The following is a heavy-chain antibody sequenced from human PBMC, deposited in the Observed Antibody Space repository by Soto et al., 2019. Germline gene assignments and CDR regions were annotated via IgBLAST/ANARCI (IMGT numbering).Heavy chain of an antibody. Sequence: QVQLVQSGAEVKKPGASVKVSCKASGYTFTSYGISWVRQAPGQGLEWMGWISAYNGNTNYAQKPQGRVTMTTGTSTNTAYMELRSLRSDDTAVYYCARDQPQYYYDSSGYFDYWGQGPLVTVSS. V-gene: IGHV1-18*01. CDR1: GYTFTSYG. D-gene: IGHD3-22*01. CDR3: ARDQPQYYYDSSGYFDY. CDR2: ISAYNGNT. J-gene: IGHJ4*02.